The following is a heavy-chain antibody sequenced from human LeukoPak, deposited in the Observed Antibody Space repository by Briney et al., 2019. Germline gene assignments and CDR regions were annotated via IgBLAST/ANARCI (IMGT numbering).Heavy chain of an antibody. V-gene: IGHV3-9*01. CDR3: AKGNTASTYYGLDV. Sequence: PGGSLRLSCVASGFTFDDYAMHWARQAPGKGLEWVSGVSWNRNNIGYADSVRGRFTISRDNAKNSLYLQMNSLRPEDTALYYCAKGNTASTYYGLDVWGQGTTVTVSS. CDR1: GFTFDDYA. D-gene: IGHD4-17*01. CDR2: VSWNRNNI. J-gene: IGHJ6*02.